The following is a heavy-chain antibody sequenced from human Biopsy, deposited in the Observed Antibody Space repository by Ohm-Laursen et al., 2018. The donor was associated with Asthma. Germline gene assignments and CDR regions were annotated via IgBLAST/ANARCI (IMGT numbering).Heavy chain of an antibody. CDR2: IWYDGGYK. CDR3: VKDTKEDDYGYYTFEV. D-gene: IGHD3-22*01. CDR1: GFSFSKYG. Sequence: RSLRLSCAASGFSFSKYGIHWVRQAPGKGLEWVAVIWYDGGYKDNADSVKGRFTISRDDSKNTLYLHMSSLRAEDTAVYYCVKDTKEDDYGYYTFEVWGQGTVVTVSS. J-gene: IGHJ3*01. V-gene: IGHV3-33*06.